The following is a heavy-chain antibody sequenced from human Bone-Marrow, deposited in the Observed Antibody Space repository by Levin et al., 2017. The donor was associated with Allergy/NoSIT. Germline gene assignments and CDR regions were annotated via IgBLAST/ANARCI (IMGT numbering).Heavy chain of an antibody. D-gene: IGHD3-3*01. V-gene: IGHV3-30-3*01. Sequence: GGSLRLSCAASGFTFSSYAMHWVRQAPGKGLELVAVISYDGSNKYYADSVKGRFTISRDNSKNTLYLQMNSLRAEDTAVYYCARGREYYDFGSGNDYWGQGTLVTVSS. CDR2: ISYDGSNK. J-gene: IGHJ4*02. CDR3: ARGREYYDFGSGNDY. CDR1: GFTFSSYA.